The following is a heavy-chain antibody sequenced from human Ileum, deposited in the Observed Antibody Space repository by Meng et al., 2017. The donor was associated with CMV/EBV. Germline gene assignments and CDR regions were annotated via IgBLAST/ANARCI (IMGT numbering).Heavy chain of an antibody. D-gene: IGHD6-6*01. V-gene: IGHV3-48*04. J-gene: IGHJ4*02. CDR1: GFTFSSYS. CDR2: ISSSGSPI. CDR3: ASREYTSSYYFDS. Sequence: GESLKISCAASGFTFSSYSMNWVRQAPGKGLEWLSYISSSGSPIFYADSVKGRFTISRDNAKNSLYLQMNSLRAEDTAVYYCASREYTSSYYFDSWGQGTRVTVSS.